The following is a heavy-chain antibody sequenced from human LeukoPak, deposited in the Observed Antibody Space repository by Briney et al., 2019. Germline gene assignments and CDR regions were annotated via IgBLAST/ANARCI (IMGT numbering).Heavy chain of an antibody. CDR1: EFTFRSYG. Sequence: GGSLRLSCAASEFTFRSYGMHWVRQAPGRGLEWVAVISYDGSNKYYADSVKGRFTISRDNSKNTLYLQMNSLRAEDTAVYYCARDHSGYYYDSSGDAFDIWGQGTMVTVSS. J-gene: IGHJ3*02. V-gene: IGHV3-30*19. CDR3: ARDHSGYYYDSSGDAFDI. D-gene: IGHD3-22*01. CDR2: ISYDGSNK.